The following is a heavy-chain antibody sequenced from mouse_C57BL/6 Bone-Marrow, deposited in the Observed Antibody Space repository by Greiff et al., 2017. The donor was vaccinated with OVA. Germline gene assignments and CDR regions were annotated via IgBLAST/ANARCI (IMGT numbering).Heavy chain of an antibody. J-gene: IGHJ3*01. V-gene: IGHV5-17*01. CDR2: ISSGSSTI. D-gene: IGHD2-3*01. CDR1: GFTFSDYG. Sequence: EVQVVESGGGLVKPGGSLKLSCAASGFTFSDYGMHWVRQAPEKGLEWVAYISSGSSTIYYADTVKGRFTISRDHAQNTLFLQMTSLRSEDTAMYYCARSSFYDSSWFAYWGQWTLVTVSA. CDR3: ARSSFYDSSWFAY.